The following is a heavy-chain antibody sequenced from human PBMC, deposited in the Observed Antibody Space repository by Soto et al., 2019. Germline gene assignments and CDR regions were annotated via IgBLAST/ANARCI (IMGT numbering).Heavy chain of an antibody. J-gene: IGHJ4*02. Sequence: QVQLQESGPGLVKSSETLSLTCAVTGVSISDYYWSWIRRPAGEGLEWIGRIYTPGSTHYNPSLTGRVTMAVDTSKNQLSLRLSSVTAAYTAVYYCARDAPLRGSGYVHFDSWGQGTLVTVSS. CDR2: IYTPGST. D-gene: IGHD3-3*01. V-gene: IGHV4-4*07. CDR1: GVSISDYY. CDR3: ARDAPLRGSGYVHFDS.